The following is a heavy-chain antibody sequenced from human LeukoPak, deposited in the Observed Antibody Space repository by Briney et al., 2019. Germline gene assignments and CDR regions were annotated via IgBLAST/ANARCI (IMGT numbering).Heavy chain of an antibody. CDR3: ARIAAAGWTYYYDSSGTFDY. V-gene: IGHV4-39*07. J-gene: IGHJ4*02. Sequence: PSETLSLTCTVSGGSISSSSYYWGWIRQPPGKGLEWIGSIYYSGGTYYNPSLKSRVTISVDTFKNQFSLKLSSVTAADTAVYYCARIAAAGWTYYYDSSGTFDYWGQGTLVTVSS. CDR1: GGSISSSSYY. D-gene: IGHD3-22*01. CDR2: IYYSGGT.